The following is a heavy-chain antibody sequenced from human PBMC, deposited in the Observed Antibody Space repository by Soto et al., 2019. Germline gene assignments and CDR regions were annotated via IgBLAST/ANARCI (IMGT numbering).Heavy chain of an antibody. D-gene: IGHD6-13*01. Sequence: GGSLRLSCAASGFTFSSYSMNWVRQAPGKGLEWVSSISSSSSYIYYADSVKGRFTISRDNAKNSLYLRMNSLRAEDTAVYYCARDLRSAGPHWGQGTLVTVSS. CDR1: GFTFSSYS. J-gene: IGHJ4*02. CDR2: ISSSSSYI. CDR3: ARDLRSAGPH. V-gene: IGHV3-21*01.